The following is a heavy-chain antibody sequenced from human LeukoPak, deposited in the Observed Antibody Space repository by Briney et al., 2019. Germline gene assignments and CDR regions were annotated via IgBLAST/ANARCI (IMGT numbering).Heavy chain of an antibody. J-gene: IGHJ4*02. D-gene: IGHD5-12*01. V-gene: IGHV3-23*01. CDR2: ISGSGDST. CDR1: GFTFSSYA. Sequence: GGSLRLSCAASGFTFSSYAVSWVRQAPGKGLEWVSGISGSGDSTNYADSVKGRFTISRDNSKNTLYLQMNNLRAEDTAVYYCARKTDIVATTLSFDYWGQGTLVTVSS. CDR3: ARKTDIVATTLSFDY.